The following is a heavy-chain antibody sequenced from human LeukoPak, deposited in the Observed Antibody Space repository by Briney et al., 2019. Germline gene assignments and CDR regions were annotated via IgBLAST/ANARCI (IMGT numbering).Heavy chain of an antibody. V-gene: IGHV1-18*04. Sequence: ASVKVSCKASGYTFTGYYMHWVRQAPGQGLEWMGWISAYNGNTNYAQKLQGRVTMTTDTSTSTAYMELRSLRSDDTAVYYCARDLIPYYYDSSGSNDYWGQGTLVTVSS. J-gene: IGHJ4*02. CDR2: ISAYNGNT. CDR1: GYTFTGYY. CDR3: ARDLIPYYYDSSGSNDY. D-gene: IGHD3-22*01.